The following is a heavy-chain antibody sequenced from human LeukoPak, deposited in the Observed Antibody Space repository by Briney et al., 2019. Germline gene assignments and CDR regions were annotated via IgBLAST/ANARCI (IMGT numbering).Heavy chain of an antibody. CDR3: ARVSYDFWSGYSPDLYFYYGMDV. CDR1: GGSISSYY. Sequence: SETLSLTCTVSGGSISSYYWSWIRQPPGKGLEWIGYIYYSGSTNYNPSLKSRVTISVDTSKNQFSLKLSSVTAADTAVYYCARVSYDFWSGYSPDLYFYYGMDVWGQGTTVTVSS. J-gene: IGHJ6*02. CDR2: IYYSGST. D-gene: IGHD3-3*01. V-gene: IGHV4-59*01.